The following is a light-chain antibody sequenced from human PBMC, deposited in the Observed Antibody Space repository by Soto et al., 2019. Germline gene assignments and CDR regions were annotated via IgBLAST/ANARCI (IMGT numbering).Light chain of an antibody. Sequence: QSVLTQPPSASGTHGQRVTISCSGSSSNIGSNYVYWYQQLPGTAPKLLIYRNTQRPSGVPDRFSGSRSGTSASLAISGLRSEDEAEYYCAAWDDSLSGWVFGGGTKLTVL. CDR1: SSNIGSNY. V-gene: IGLV1-47*01. CDR2: RNT. CDR3: AAWDDSLSGWV. J-gene: IGLJ3*02.